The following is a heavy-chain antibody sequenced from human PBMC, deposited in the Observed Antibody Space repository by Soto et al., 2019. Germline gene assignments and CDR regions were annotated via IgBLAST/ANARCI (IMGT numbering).Heavy chain of an antibody. CDR3: ARDFPIYDYVWGSYRYISGFDY. D-gene: IGHD3-16*02. V-gene: IGHV1-46*01. CDR1: GYTFTSYY. Sequence: ASVKVSCKASGYTFTSYYMHWVRQAPGQGLEWMGIINPSGGSTSYAQKFQGRVTMTRDTSTSTVYMELSSLRSEDTAVYYCARDFPIYDYVWGSYRYISGFDYWGQGTLVTSPQ. J-gene: IGHJ4*02. CDR2: INPSGGST.